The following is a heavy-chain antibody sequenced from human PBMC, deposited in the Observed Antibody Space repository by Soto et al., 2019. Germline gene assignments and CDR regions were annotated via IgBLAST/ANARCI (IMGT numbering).Heavy chain of an antibody. V-gene: IGHV4-59*01. D-gene: IGHD6-6*01. J-gene: IGHJ4*02. CDR2: IYYSGST. CDR1: GGSISSYY. Sequence: TLSLTCTVSGGSISSYYWSWIRQPPGKGLEWIGYIYYSGSTNYNPSLKSRVTISVDTSKNQFSLKLSSVTAADTAVYYCARGSSSSSVAFDYWGQGTLVTVSS. CDR3: ARGSSSSSVAFDY.